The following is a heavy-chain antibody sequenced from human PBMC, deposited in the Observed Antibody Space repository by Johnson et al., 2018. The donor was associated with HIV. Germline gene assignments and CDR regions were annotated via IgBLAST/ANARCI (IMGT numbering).Heavy chain of an antibody. V-gene: IGHV3-30*04. J-gene: IGHJ3*02. D-gene: IGHD3-22*01. CDR2: ISYDGSNK. CDR3: ARGGLTTRDTFDI. Sequence: QVQLVESGGGVVQPGRSLRLSCAASGFAFSNFAMHWVRQAPGKGLEWVALISYDGSNKFYADSVKGRFTISRDKSKKTLYLQMNSLRLEDTAIYYCARGGLTTRDTFDIWGQGTMVTVSS. CDR1: GFAFSNFA.